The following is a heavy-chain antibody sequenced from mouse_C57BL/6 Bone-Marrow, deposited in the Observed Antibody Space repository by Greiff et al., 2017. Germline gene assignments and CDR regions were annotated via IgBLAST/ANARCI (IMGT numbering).Heavy chain of an antibody. CDR2: IDPENGDT. CDR3: TDYYGSSGAY. Sequence: VQLQQSGAELVRPGASVKLSCTASGFNIKDDYMHWVKQRPEQGLEWIGWIDPENGDTEYASKFQGKATITADTSSNTAYLQLSSLTSEDTAVYYCTDYYGSSGAYWGQETLVTVSA. V-gene: IGHV14-4*01. CDR1: GFNIKDDY. J-gene: IGHJ3*01. D-gene: IGHD1-1*01.